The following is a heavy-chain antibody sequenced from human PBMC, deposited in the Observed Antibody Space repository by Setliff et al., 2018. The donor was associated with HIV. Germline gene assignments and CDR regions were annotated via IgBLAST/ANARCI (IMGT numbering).Heavy chain of an antibody. CDR1: GYSISSGYY. V-gene: IGHV4-38-2*01. D-gene: IGHD5-18*01. CDR3: ARTLRAAAMGYFDY. Sequence: SETLSLTCAVSGYSISSGYYWGWIRQPPGKGLEWIGSIHHSGSTYNNPSLKSRVTISVDTSKNQFSLKLTSVTAADTALYYCARTLRAAAMGYFDYWGQGTLVTVSS. J-gene: IGHJ4*02. CDR2: IHHSGST.